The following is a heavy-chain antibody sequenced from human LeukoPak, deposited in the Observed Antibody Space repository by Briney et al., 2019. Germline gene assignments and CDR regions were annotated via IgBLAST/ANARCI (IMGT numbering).Heavy chain of an antibody. V-gene: IGHV1-2*02. D-gene: IGHD1-7*01. CDR3: ARDLRDWNL. CDR2: IHPRDSST. Sequence: ASVKVSCKASGYTFTGYYIHWVRQAPGQGPEWMGCIHPRDSSTTYAQKFQGRVTLTSDASINTAFLELTRLTSDDTSIYYCARDLRDWNLWAQGTLVTVSS. J-gene: IGHJ4*02. CDR1: GYTFTGYY.